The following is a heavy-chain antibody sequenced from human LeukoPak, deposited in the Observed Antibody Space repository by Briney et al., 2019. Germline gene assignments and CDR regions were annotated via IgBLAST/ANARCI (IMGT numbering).Heavy chain of an antibody. CDR1: GFTFSSYG. D-gene: IGHD3-3*01. CDR2: IRYDGSNK. CDR3: AKGLNYDFWSGYLGPSDY. Sequence: GGSLRLSCAASGFTFSSYGMHWVRQAPGKGLEWVAFIRYDGSNKYYADSVKGRFTISRDNSKNTLYLRMNSLRAEDTAVYYCAKGLNYDFWSGYLGPSDYWGQGTLVTVSS. V-gene: IGHV3-30*02. J-gene: IGHJ4*02.